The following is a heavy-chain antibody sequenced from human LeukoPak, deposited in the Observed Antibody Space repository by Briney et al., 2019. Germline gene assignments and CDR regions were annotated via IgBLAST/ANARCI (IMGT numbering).Heavy chain of an antibody. D-gene: IGHD3/OR15-3a*01. CDR1: GFTFSSYW. J-gene: IGHJ3*02. V-gene: IGHV3-7*01. CDR3: ARGGLISLANTPLGAFDI. CDR2: IQQDGSER. Sequence: GGSLRLSCAASGFTFSSYWMSWVRQAPGKGLEWVANIQQDGSERYYVDSVKGRFTISRDDAKNSLYLQMNSLRAEDTAVYYCARGGLISLANTPLGAFDIWAQGTMVSVSS.